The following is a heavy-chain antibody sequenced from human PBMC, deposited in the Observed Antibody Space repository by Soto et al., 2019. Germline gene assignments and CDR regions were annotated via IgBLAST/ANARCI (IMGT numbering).Heavy chain of an antibody. J-gene: IGHJ3*02. CDR1: GFTFSSYA. Sequence: PGGSLRLSCAASGFTFSSYAMSWVRQAPGKGLEWVAGISGSGGSTYYADSMKGRFTISRDNSKNTLYLQMNSLRAEDTAVYYCAKGPLTVVTLGDAFDIWGQGTMVTVSS. CDR2: ISGSGGST. V-gene: IGHV3-23*01. CDR3: AKGPLTVVTLGDAFDI. D-gene: IGHD2-21*02.